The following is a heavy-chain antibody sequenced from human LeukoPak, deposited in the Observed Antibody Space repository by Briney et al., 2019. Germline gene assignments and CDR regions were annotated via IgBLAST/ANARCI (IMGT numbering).Heavy chain of an antibody. D-gene: IGHD6-25*01. CDR2: INPNSGGT. Sequence: ASVKVSCKASGYTFTGYYMHWVRQAPGQGLEWMGWINPNSGGTNYAQKFQGRVTMTRDTSTSTVYMELSSLRSEDTAVYYCARDKRANDAFDIWGQGTMVTVSS. CDR3: ARDKRANDAFDI. V-gene: IGHV1-2*02. CDR1: GYTFTGYY. J-gene: IGHJ3*02.